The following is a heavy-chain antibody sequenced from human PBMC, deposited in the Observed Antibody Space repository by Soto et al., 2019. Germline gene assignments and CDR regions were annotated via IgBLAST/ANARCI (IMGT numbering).Heavy chain of an antibody. CDR2: ISGSGGST. J-gene: IGHJ4*02. V-gene: IGHV3-23*01. D-gene: IGHD3-10*01. Sequence: GGSLRLSCAASGFTFSSYAMSWVRQAPGKGLEWVSAISGSGGSTYYEDSVKGRFTISKDNSKNTLYLQMNSLRAEDTAVYYCAKVVTMVRGGGTNYFDYWGQGTLVTVSS. CDR1: GFTFSSYA. CDR3: AKVVTMVRGGGTNYFDY.